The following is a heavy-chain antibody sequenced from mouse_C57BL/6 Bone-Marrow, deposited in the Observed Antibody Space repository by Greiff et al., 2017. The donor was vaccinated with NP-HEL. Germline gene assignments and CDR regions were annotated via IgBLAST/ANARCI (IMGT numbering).Heavy chain of an antibody. Sequence: EVQLVESGGGLVKPGGSLKLSCAASGFTFSSYAMSWVRQTPEKRLEWVATISDGGSYTYYPDNVKGRFTISRDNAKNNLYLQMSHLKSEDTAMYYCARERWFYAMDYWGQGTSVTVSS. J-gene: IGHJ4*01. CDR3: ARERWFYAMDY. V-gene: IGHV5-4*01. CDR2: ISDGGSYT. D-gene: IGHD1-1*02. CDR1: GFTFSSYA.